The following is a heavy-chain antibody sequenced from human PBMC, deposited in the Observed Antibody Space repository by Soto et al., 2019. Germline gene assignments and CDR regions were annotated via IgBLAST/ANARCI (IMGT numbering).Heavy chain of an antibody. CDR3: ALVDNYVAPAPQDV. V-gene: IGHV1-18*01. D-gene: IGHD3-16*01. CDR1: GYIFVNYG. Sequence: QVQLVQSGDEVRKPGSSVKVSCKASGYIFVNYGIAWVRQAPGQGLEWMGWISPYSGNTHYASKVQGRLTMTTDTSTGPAYMDLGRLTSDDTAVYYWALVDNYVAPAPQDVWGQGTTVTVSS. CDR2: ISPYSGNT. J-gene: IGHJ6*02.